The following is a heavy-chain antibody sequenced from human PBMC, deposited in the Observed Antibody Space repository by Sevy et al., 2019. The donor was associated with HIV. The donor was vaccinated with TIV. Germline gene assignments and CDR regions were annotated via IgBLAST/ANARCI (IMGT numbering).Heavy chain of an antibody. CDR3: ARDAVRGDKYNWFDP. J-gene: IGHJ5*02. Sequence: ASVKVSCKASGGTFSSYAISWVRQAPGQGLEWMGGRTPIFGTANYAQKFQGRVTITADNSKSTTYIELSSLRSEDTAVYYCARDAVRGDKYNWFDPWGQGTLVTVSS. V-gene: IGHV1-69*06. D-gene: IGHD3-9*01. CDR1: GGTFSSYA. CDR2: RTPIFGTA.